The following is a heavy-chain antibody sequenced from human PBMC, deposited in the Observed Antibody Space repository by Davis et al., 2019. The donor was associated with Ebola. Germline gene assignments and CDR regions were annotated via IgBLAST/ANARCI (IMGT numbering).Heavy chain of an antibody. V-gene: IGHV4-59*01. Sequence: PSETLSLTCTVSGGSISSYYWSWIRQPPGKGLEWIGYIYYSGSTNYNPSLKSRVTISVDTSKNQFSLKLSSVTAADTAVYYCARDSIRYFDWPRMDVWGKGTTVTVSS. D-gene: IGHD3-9*01. CDR1: GGSISSYY. CDR2: IYYSGST. J-gene: IGHJ6*04. CDR3: ARDSIRYFDWPRMDV.